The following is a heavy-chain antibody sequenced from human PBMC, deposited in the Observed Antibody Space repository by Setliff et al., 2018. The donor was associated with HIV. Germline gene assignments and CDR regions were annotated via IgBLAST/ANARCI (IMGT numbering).Heavy chain of an antibody. J-gene: IGHJ3*01. Sequence: SETLSLTCAVYGGSFSGYNWNWIRQPPGKGLERIGEINHSGRIDHNPSLKSRVTISVDTSKNQFSRRLNSVTAADAAIYFCARENAGVTVVRGIIISDAFDLWGPGTVVTVSS. CDR3: ARENAGVTVVRGIIISDAFDL. CDR1: GGSFSGYN. V-gene: IGHV4-34*01. D-gene: IGHD3-10*01. CDR2: INHSGRI.